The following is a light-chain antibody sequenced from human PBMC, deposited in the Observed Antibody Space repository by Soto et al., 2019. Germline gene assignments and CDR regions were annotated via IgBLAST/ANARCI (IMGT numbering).Light chain of an antibody. Sequence: DIVMTQSPLSLPVTPGEPASISCRSSQSLLHSNGYNYLDWYLQKPGQSPQLLIYLGSNRASGVPDRFSGSGSGTDFTLTISRVEAEDVGVYYCMQALQNPYTFGQGTKLEIK. CDR2: LGS. CDR1: QSLLHSNGYNY. V-gene: IGKV2-28*01. CDR3: MQALQNPYT. J-gene: IGKJ2*01.